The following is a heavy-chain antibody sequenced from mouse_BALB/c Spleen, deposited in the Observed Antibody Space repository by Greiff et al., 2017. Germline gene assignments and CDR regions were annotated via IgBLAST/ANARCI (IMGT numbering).Heavy chain of an antibody. Sequence: LQQPGSELVRPGASVKLSCKASGYTFTSYWMHWVKQRPGQGLEWIGNIYPGSGSTNYDEKFKSKATLTVDTSSSTAYMQLSSLTSEDSAVYYCTRRCYGSRDYCAMDYWGQGTSVTVSS. CDR2: IYPGSGST. V-gene: IGHV1S22*01. CDR1: GYTFTSYW. D-gene: IGHD1-1*01. J-gene: IGHJ4*01. CDR3: TRRCYGSRDYCAMDY.